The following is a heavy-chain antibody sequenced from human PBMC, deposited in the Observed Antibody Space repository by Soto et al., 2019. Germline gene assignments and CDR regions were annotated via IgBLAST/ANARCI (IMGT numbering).Heavy chain of an antibody. CDR3: ARGAGDPAY. V-gene: IGHV3-30-3*01. CDR1: GFTFSSYA. CDR2: ISYDGSNK. Sequence: QVQLVESGGGVVQPGRSLRLSRAASGFTFSSYAMHWVRQAPGKGLEWVAVISYDGSNKYYADSVKGRFTISRDNSKNTLYLQINSLRAEETAVSYCARGAGDPAYWGQGTLVTVSS. D-gene: IGHD3-16*01. J-gene: IGHJ4*02.